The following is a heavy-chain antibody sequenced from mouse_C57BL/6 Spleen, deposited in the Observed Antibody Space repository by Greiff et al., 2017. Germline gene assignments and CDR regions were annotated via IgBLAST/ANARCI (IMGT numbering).Heavy chain of an antibody. J-gene: IGHJ2*01. D-gene: IGHD1-1*01. Sequence: QVQLQQPGAELVKPGASVKLSCKASGYTFTSYWMHWVKQRPGQGLEWIGMIHPNSGSTNYNEKFKSKATLTVDKSSSTAYMQLSSLTSEDSAVYYCARRGYSSITTVVSLDYWGQGTTLTVSS. CDR2: IHPNSGST. CDR3: ARRGYSSITTVVSLDY. CDR1: GYTFTSYW. V-gene: IGHV1-64*01.